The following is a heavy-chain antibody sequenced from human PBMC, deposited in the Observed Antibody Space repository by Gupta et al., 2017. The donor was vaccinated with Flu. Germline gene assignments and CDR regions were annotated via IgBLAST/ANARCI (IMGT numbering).Heavy chain of an antibody. CDR3: ATLLEY. D-gene: IGHD1-1*01. V-gene: IGHV3-74*01. Sequence: GLVCVSRVADYGRGTCYADSVKGQNTISRDNARITLYQQMNNLSAKDTAVYYCATLLEYWGQGTLVTVSS. CDR2: VADYGRGT. J-gene: IGHJ4*02.